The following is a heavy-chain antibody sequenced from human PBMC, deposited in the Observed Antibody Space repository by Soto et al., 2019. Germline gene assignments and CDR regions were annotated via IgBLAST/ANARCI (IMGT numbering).Heavy chain of an antibody. V-gene: IGHV3-23*01. D-gene: IGHD5-12*01. CDR2: ISGSGGST. J-gene: IGHJ6*02. CDR3: AKIKGRGGYSGYDYVYYYYGMDV. CDR1: GFTFSSYA. Sequence: EVQLLESGGGLVQPGGSLRLSCAASGFTFSSYAMSWVRQAPGKGLEWVSAISGSGGSTYYADSVKGRFTISRDNSKNTLYLQMDGLRAEDTAVYYCAKIKGRGGYSGYDYVYYYYGMDVWGQGTTVTVSS.